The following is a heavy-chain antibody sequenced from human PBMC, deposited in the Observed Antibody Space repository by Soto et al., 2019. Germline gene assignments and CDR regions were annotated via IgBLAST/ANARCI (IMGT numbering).Heavy chain of an antibody. D-gene: IGHD6-13*01. Sequence: EVQLVESGGGLILPGGSVRLSCAASGVTVSNNYMRWVRQAPGKGLEWVSLIYSGGDTHYADSVKGRFTISRDSSKNTVYLQMNSLRAEDTAVYYCARDPPGIAAGGAGAWGQGTLVTVSS. J-gene: IGHJ5*02. CDR3: ARDPPGIAAGGAGA. CDR2: IYSGGDT. CDR1: GVTVSNNY. V-gene: IGHV3-53*01.